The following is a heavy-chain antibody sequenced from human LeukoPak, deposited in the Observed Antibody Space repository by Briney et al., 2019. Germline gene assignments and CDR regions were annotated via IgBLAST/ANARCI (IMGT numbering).Heavy chain of an antibody. CDR2: IIPILGIA. J-gene: IGHJ6*03. CDR1: GGTFSSYA. Sequence: GSSVKVSCKASGGTFSSYAISWVRQAPGQGLEWMGRIIPILGIANYAQKFQGRVTITADKSTSTAYMELSSLRSEDTAVYYCARTIAAAALYYYYYMDVWGKGTTVTVSS. CDR3: ARTIAAAALYYYYYMDV. D-gene: IGHD6-13*01. V-gene: IGHV1-69*04.